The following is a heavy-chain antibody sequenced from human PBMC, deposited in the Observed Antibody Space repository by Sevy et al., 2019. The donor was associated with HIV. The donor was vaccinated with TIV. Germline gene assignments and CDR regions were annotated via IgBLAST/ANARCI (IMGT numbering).Heavy chain of an antibody. J-gene: IGHJ3*02. V-gene: IGHV3-49*04. Sequence: GGSLRLSCTASGFTFGDYAMSWVRQAPGKGLEWVGFIRGTAYGGPTEYAASVKGRFTNSREDPKSIAYLQTKSLKTEDIAGYYGTGDEGQYSAVVTANDALDIWGQGTLVTVSS. CDR1: GFTFGDYA. D-gene: IGHD2-21*02. CDR2: IRGTAYGGPT. CDR3: TGDEGQYSAVVTANDALDI.